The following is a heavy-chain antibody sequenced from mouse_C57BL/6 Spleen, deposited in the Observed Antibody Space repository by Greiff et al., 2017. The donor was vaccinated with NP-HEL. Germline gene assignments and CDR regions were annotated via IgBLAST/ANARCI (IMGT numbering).Heavy chain of an antibody. CDR3: ARRGTIIYGSSLFDY. CDR2: IYPGDGDT. D-gene: IGHD1-1*01. CDR1: GYAFSSYW. J-gene: IGHJ2*01. Sequence: QVQLQQSGAELVKPGASVKISCKASGYAFSSYWMNWVKQRPGKGLEWIGQIYPGDGDTNYNGKFKGKATLTADKSSSTAYMQLSSLTSEDSAVYFCARRGTIIYGSSLFDYWGQGTTLTVSS. V-gene: IGHV1-80*01.